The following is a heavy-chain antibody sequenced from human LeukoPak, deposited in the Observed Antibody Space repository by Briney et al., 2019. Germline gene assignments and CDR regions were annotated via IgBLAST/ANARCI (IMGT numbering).Heavy chain of an antibody. Sequence: GGSLRLSSVASGFPFSSYWMTWVCQAPGKGLEWVANIKQDGSKKSYVDSVKGRFTISRDNAKNSLYLQMNSLRAEDTAIYYCTRVGYIDEGIDYWGQGTLVTVSS. CDR3: TRVGYIDEGIDY. CDR1: GFPFSSYW. V-gene: IGHV3-7*04. D-gene: IGHD5-24*01. J-gene: IGHJ4*02. CDR2: IKQDGSKK.